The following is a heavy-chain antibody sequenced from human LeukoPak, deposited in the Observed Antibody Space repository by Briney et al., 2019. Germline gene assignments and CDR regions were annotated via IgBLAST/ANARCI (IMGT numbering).Heavy chain of an antibody. J-gene: IGHJ6*04. Sequence: GGSLRLSCAASGFTFSSFALHWVRQAPGKGLEWVAVIPYDGTNKYYADSVKGRFTISRDNSKNTLYLQMNSLRVEDTAVYYCARDGNSGYNSDYYYGMDAGGKGTTVTVFS. CDR2: IPYDGTNK. CDR3: ARDGNSGYNSDYYYGMDA. CDR1: GFTFSSFA. V-gene: IGHV3-30*04. D-gene: IGHD5-12*01.